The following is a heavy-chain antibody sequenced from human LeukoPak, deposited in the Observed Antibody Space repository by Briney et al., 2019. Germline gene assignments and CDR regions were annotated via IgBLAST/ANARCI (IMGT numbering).Heavy chain of an antibody. Sequence: SVKVSCKASGFTFTSSAMQWVRQARGQRLEWIGWIVVGGGNTNDAQKFQERVTITRDMSTSTAYMELTSLRSEDTAVYYCAADLNYYDSSGSGDYWGQGTLVTVSS. CDR3: AADLNYYDSSGSGDY. J-gene: IGHJ4*02. D-gene: IGHD3-22*01. CDR1: GFTFTSSA. CDR2: IVVGGGNT. V-gene: IGHV1-58*02.